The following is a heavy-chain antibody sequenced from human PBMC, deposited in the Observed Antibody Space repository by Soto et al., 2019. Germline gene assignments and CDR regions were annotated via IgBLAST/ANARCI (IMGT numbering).Heavy chain of an antibody. J-gene: IGHJ1*01. V-gene: IGHV3-23*01. CDR2: TSGGGHRT. CDR3: AKDLGGSVWYYFNH. D-gene: IGHD6-19*01. CDR1: GFTFSSYA. Sequence: GGSLRLSCAASGFTFSSYAMSWVRQAPGKGLEWVSTTSGGGHRTYYADSVNGRFTVSRDNSKNTLYLQMDSLRAEDTAVYYCAKDLGGSVWYYFNHWGQGTLVTVSS.